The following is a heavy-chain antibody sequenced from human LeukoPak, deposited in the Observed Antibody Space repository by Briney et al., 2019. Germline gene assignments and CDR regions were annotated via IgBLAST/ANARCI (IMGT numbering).Heavy chain of an antibody. CDR3: ASNFDY. V-gene: IGHV3-33*01. J-gene: IGHJ4*02. CDR2: IWHDGSNK. CDR1: GFTFSNYG. Sequence: GGSLRLSCTTSGFTFSNYGMHWVRQAPGTGLEWVAVIWHDGSNKYYTDSMKGRFTISRDNSKNTLYLQMHSPRPEDTAMYYCASNFDYWGQGTLVTVSS.